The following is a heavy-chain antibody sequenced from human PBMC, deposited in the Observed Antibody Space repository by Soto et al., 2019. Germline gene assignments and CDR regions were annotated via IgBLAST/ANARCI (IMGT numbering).Heavy chain of an antibody. CDR1: GYTFTSYD. CDR3: ARGLRFLEWLLGNYYYYMDV. V-gene: IGHV1-8*01. J-gene: IGHJ6*03. CDR2: MNPNSGNT. D-gene: IGHD3-3*01. Sequence: ASVKVSCKASGYTFTSYDINWARQATGQGLEWMGWMNPNSGNTGYAQKFQGRVTMTRNTSISTAYMELSSLRSEDTAVYYCARGLRFLEWLLGNYYYYMDVWGKGTTVTVSS.